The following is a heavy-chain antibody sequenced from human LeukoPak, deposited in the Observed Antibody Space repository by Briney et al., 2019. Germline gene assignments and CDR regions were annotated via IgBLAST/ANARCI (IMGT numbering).Heavy chain of an antibody. CDR1: GGSISSSSYY. Sequence: PSETLSLTCTVSGGSISSSSYYWGWIRQPPGKGLEWIGSIYYSGSTYYNPSLKSRVTISVDTSKNQFSLKLSSVTAADTAVYYCASLSLRVAGDILTGYFKYWGQGTLVTVSS. CDR2: IYYSGST. D-gene: IGHD3-9*01. CDR3: ASLSLRVAGDILTGYFKY. J-gene: IGHJ4*02. V-gene: IGHV4-39*01.